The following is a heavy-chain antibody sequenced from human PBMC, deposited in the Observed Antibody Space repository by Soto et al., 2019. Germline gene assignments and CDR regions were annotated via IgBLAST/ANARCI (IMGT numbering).Heavy chain of an antibody. CDR1: GCSVSSGPYH. J-gene: IGHJ4*02. D-gene: IGHD2-8*01. CDR3: MRSHGAY. Sequence: QVQLQESCPGLVKTSETLSLTCTVSGCSVSSGPYHWNWVRQPPGKGLEWIGHISYSGTANYNPSLRGRVTMATDTSMNQFSLRLTSVTAADTAVYYCMRSHGAYWGQGALVTVSP. V-gene: IGHV4-61*01. CDR2: ISYSGTA.